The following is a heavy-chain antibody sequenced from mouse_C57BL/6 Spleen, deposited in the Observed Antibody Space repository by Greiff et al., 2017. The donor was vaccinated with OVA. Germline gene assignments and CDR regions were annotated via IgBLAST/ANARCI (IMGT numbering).Heavy chain of an antibody. CDR3: ARYGVFDD. CDR1: GYTFTSYW. Sequence: QVQLQQPGAELVKPGASVKLSCKASGYTFTSYWMQWVKQRPGQGLEWIGEIDPSDSDTNYNQKFKGKATLTVDTSSSTAYMQLSSLTSEDSAVYYCARYGVFDDWGQGTTLTVSS. V-gene: IGHV1-50*01. D-gene: IGHD1-1*02. J-gene: IGHJ2*01. CDR2: IDPSDSDT.